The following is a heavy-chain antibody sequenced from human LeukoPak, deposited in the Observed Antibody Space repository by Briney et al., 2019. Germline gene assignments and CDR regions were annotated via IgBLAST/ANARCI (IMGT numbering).Heavy chain of an antibody. V-gene: IGHV1-18*01. CDR3: ARDRVSSVTRPFDY. D-gene: IGHD6-19*01. J-gene: IGHJ4*02. CDR2: ISAYNGNT. CDR1: GYTFTSYA. Sequence: ASVKVSCKASGYTFTSYAMNWVRQAPGQGLEWMGWISAYNGNTNYAQKLQGRVTMTTDTSTSTAYMELRSLRSDDTAVYYCARDRVSSVTRPFDYWGQGTLVTVSS.